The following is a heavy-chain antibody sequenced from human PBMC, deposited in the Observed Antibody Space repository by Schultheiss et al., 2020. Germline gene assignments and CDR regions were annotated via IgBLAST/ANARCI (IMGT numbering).Heavy chain of an antibody. Sequence: ASVKVSCKASGFNFITYGINWVRQAPGQGLEWMGWISGSNGNTDFGQKFQGRVTMTRNTSISTAYMELSSLRSEDTAVYYCARDSYCGGDCYSGWFDPWGQGTLVTVSS. CDR3: ARDSYCGGDCYSGWFDP. CDR1: GFNFITYG. J-gene: IGHJ5*02. V-gene: IGHV1-8*02. CDR2: ISGSNGNT. D-gene: IGHD2-21*01.